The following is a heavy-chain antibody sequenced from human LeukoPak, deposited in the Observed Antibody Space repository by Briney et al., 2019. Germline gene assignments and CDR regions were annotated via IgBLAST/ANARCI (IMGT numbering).Heavy chain of an antibody. CDR2: ISSPSSTI. V-gene: IGHV3-48*01. Sequence: GGSLRLSCAASGFTFSSYSMNWVRQAPGKGLEWVSYISSPSSTIYYADSVKGRFTISRDNAKSSLYLQMNSLRAEDTAVYYCARVPGFIWGQGTLVTVSS. CDR1: GFTFSSYS. D-gene: IGHD3-10*01. J-gene: IGHJ4*02. CDR3: ARVPGFI.